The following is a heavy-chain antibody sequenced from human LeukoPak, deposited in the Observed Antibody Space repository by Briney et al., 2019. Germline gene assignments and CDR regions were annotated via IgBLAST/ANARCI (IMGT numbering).Heavy chain of an antibody. D-gene: IGHD3-22*01. CDR1: GDSISSSNYY. Sequence: SETLSLTCTISGDSISSSNYYWSWIRQPPGKGLEWIGNIYYSGRTYYNPSLKSRVTISVDTSKNDFSLKLSSVTAADTAVYYCARLYYYDSSGPPLWGQGTMVAVSS. V-gene: IGHV4-39*02. CDR2: IYYSGRT. J-gene: IGHJ4*02. CDR3: ARLYYYDSSGPPL.